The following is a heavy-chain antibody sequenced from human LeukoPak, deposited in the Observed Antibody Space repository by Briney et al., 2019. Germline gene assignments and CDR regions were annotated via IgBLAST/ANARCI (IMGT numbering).Heavy chain of an antibody. Sequence: GGSLRLSCAASGFTFSDYYMSWIRQAPGKGLEWVSYISSSGSTIYYADPVKGRFTISRDNAKNSLYLQMNSLRAEDTAVYYCAREEEVSPQGELDYWGQGTLVTVSS. CDR2: ISSSGSTI. V-gene: IGHV3-11*01. CDR1: GFTFSDYY. J-gene: IGHJ4*02. D-gene: IGHD2-21*01. CDR3: AREEEVSPQGELDY.